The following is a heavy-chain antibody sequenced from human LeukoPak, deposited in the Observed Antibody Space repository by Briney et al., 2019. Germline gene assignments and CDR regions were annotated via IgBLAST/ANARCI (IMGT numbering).Heavy chain of an antibody. Sequence: GGSLRLSCAASGYTFSSYWMSWVRQAPGKGLEWVANIKQDGSEKHYVDSVKGRFTISRDNAKNSLYLQMNSLRAEDAAMYYCAREWELLRPVLYYFDYWGQGTLVTVSS. D-gene: IGHD1-26*01. CDR1: GYTFSSYW. J-gene: IGHJ4*02. CDR3: AREWELLRPVLYYFDY. V-gene: IGHV3-7*01. CDR2: IKQDGSEK.